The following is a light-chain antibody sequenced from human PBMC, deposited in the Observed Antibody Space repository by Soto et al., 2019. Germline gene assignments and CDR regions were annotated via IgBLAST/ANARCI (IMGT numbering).Light chain of an antibody. J-gene: IGLJ1*01. V-gene: IGLV2-8*01. CDR2: EVS. CDR3: SSFAGNNNRGV. Sequence: QSALTQPPSASASPGQLVTISCTGTSSDVGGYNYVSWYQQRPGKAPKLMIYEVSQRPSGVPDRFSGSKSGNTATLTVSGLQAEDEADYYCSSFAGNNNRGVFGSGTKLTVL. CDR1: SSDVGGYNY.